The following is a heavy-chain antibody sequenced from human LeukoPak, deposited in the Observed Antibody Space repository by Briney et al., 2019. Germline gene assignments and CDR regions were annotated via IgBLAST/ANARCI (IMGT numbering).Heavy chain of an antibody. Sequence: KASETLSLTCTVSGGSISNYYWRWIRQPPGKGLECIGYIYYSGRTNYNPSLKSRVTISVDTSKNQFSLKLSSVTAADTAVYYCARQRGNFDYWGQGTLVTVS. CDR2: IYYSGRT. J-gene: IGHJ4*02. V-gene: IGHV4-59*08. CDR3: ARQRGNFDY. CDR1: GGSISNYY.